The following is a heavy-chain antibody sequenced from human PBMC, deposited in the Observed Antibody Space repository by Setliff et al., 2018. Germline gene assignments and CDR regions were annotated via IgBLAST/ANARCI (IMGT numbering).Heavy chain of an antibody. V-gene: IGHV1-46*01. Sequence: ASVKVSCKASGYTFTSYYMHWVRQAPGQGLEWMGIINPSGGSTSYAQKFQGRVTMTRDTSTSTVYMELSSLRSEDTAVYYCATRRHYYDSSGYRYYYYYYGMDVWGQGTTVTAP. CDR1: GYTFTSYY. CDR2: INPSGGST. J-gene: IGHJ6*02. D-gene: IGHD3-22*01. CDR3: ATRRHYYDSSGYRYYYYYYGMDV.